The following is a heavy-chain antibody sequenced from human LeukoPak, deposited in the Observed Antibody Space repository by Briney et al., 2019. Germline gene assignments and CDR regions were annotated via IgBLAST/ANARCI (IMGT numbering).Heavy chain of an antibody. CDR2: ISSSSSYI. CDR3: ARDIEEYYYYMDV. CDR1: GFTFSSYS. Sequence: GGSLRLSCAASGFTFSSYSMNWVRQAPGKGLEWVSSISSSSSYIYYADSVKGRFTISRDNAKNSLYLQMNSLRAEDTAVYYCARDIEEYYYYMDVWGKGTTVTVSS. D-gene: IGHD3-16*02. J-gene: IGHJ6*03. V-gene: IGHV3-21*01.